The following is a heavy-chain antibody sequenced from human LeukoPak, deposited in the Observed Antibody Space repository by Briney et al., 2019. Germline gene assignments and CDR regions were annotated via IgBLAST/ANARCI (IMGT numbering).Heavy chain of an antibody. J-gene: IGHJ4*02. V-gene: IGHV3-23*01. CDR1: GFNFNNFA. CDR2: MTGPADTT. Sequence: GGSLRLSCAASGFNFNNFAMSWLRQAPGKGLEWLSAMTGPADTTYYAESVKGRFTISRDYSKSMVFLQMNSLRVEDTAIYYCAKGAEIDHWGQGTLVTVSS. CDR3: AKGAEIDH.